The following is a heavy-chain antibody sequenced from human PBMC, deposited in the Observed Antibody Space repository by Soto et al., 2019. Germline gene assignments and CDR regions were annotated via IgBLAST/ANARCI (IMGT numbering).Heavy chain of an antibody. CDR2: IFPGDSDT. CDR1: GFSLNTYC. J-gene: IGHJ6*02. CDR3: ARQGTPYSGSGYYYEMDV. D-gene: IGHD6-25*01. Sequence: GESLKISCKASGFSLNTYCIAWVRQMPWKGLEWMGAIFPGDSDTKYSPSFEGQVTISADRSASTAYVQWDSLRASDSARYYCARQGTPYSGSGYYYEMDVWGPGTTVTVYS. V-gene: IGHV5-51*01.